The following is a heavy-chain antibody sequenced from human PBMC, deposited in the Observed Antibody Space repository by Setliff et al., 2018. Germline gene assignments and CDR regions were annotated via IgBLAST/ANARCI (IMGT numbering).Heavy chain of an antibody. D-gene: IGHD3-3*01. CDR3: ARLCGFLYMDV. Sequence: SETLSLTCTVSGGSISNANYYWRWIRQPAGKGLEWIGRIYIHAGGSTIYNPSLKSRVTISVDTSKNQFSLKLNSVTASDTAMYYCARLCGFLYMDVWGKGTTVTVSS. J-gene: IGHJ6*03. V-gene: IGHV4-61*02. CDR1: GGSISNANYY. CDR2: IHAGGST.